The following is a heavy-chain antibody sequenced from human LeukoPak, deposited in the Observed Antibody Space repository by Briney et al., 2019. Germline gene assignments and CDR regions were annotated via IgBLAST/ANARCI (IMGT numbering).Heavy chain of an antibody. CDR3: AKDRHAPGRYCSSTSCFPFDS. D-gene: IGHD2-2*01. J-gene: IGHJ5*01. V-gene: IGHV1-24*01. Sequence: EASVKVSCKVSGHTLTELSIHWVRQAPGKGLEWIGGFDLEDGETIYAQKFQGRVTMTEDTSTDTAYMELNSLRAEDTAVYYCAKDRHAPGRYCSSTSCFPFDSWGQGTLVTVSS. CDR2: FDLEDGET. CDR1: GHTLTELS.